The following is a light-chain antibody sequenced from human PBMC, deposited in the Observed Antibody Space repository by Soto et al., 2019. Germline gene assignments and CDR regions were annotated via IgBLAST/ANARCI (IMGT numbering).Light chain of an antibody. CDR2: GAS. V-gene: IGKV3-15*01. J-gene: IGKJ5*01. Sequence: EIVMTQSPATLSVSPGERATLSCRASQSISSNLGWYQQRPGQAPRLLIYGASTRATGIPARFSGGGSGTEFTLTISSLQSEDFAVYYCQQYNTWRSITFGQGTRLEIK. CDR3: QQYNTWRSIT. CDR1: QSISSN.